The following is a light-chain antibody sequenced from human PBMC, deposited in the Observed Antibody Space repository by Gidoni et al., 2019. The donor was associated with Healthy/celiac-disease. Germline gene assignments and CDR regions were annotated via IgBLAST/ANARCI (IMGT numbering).Light chain of an antibody. CDR3: YSTDSSGNHRV. Sequence: SYELTQPPSVSVSTGQTARITCSGDALPKKYAYWYQQKSGQAPVLVIYEDSKRPSGIPERFSGSSSGTMATLTISGAQVEDEADYYCYSTDSSGNHRVFGGGTKLTGL. CDR2: EDS. CDR1: ALPKKY. J-gene: IGLJ3*02. V-gene: IGLV3-10*01.